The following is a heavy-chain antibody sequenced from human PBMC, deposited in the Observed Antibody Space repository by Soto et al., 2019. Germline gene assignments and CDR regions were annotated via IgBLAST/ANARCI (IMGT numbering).Heavy chain of an antibody. Sequence: QVQLVQSGAEVKKPGSSVKVSCKASGGTFSSYAISWVRQAPGQGLEWMGGIIPIFGTANYAQKFQGRVTITADKSTSTAYMALGSLRSEDTAVYYCARSITMVRGVTIRSYYYYYGMDVWGQGTTVTVS. CDR2: IIPIFGTA. CDR3: ARSITMVRGVTIRSYYYYYGMDV. J-gene: IGHJ6*02. V-gene: IGHV1-69*06. CDR1: GGTFSSYA. D-gene: IGHD3-10*01.